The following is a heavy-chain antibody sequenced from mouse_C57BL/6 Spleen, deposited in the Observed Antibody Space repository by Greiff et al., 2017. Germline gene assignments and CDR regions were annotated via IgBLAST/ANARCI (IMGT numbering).Heavy chain of an antibody. CDR1: GYTFTEYT. Sequence: QVQLQQSGDELVKPGASVKLSCKASGYTFTEYTIHWVKQRPGRGLEWIGWFYPGSGSIKYNEKFKDKATLTADKSSSTVYMELSRLTSEDSAVYFCARHEGDYGSSYWYFDVWGTGTTVTVSS. CDR3: ARHEGDYGSSYWYFDV. D-gene: IGHD1-1*01. V-gene: IGHV1-62-2*01. J-gene: IGHJ1*03. CDR2: FYPGSGSI.